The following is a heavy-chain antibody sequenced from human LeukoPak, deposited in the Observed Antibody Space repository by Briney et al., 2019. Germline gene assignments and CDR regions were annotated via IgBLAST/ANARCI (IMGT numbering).Heavy chain of an antibody. V-gene: IGHV3-9*01. Sequence: GGSLKLSCAASGFTFDDYAMHWVRQAPGKGLEWVSGISWNSGHIDYADSVKGRFTIPRDNAKNSLYLQMNSLRAEDTALYYCAKASSGSSTNFFDFWGQGTLVTVSS. CDR3: AKASSGSSTNFFDF. CDR2: ISWNSGHI. CDR1: GFTFDDYA. D-gene: IGHD2-2*01. J-gene: IGHJ4*02.